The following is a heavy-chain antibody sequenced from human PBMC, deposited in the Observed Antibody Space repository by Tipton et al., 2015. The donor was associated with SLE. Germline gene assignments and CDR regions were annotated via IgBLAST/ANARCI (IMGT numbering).Heavy chain of an antibody. CDR3: AISDRLENAFDI. J-gene: IGHJ3*02. CDR1: GYTLTELS. V-gene: IGHV1-24*01. D-gene: IGHD3-3*01. CDR2: FDPEDGET. Sequence: QSGAEVKKPGASVKVSCKVSGYTLTELSMHWVRQAPGKGLEWMGGFDPEDGETIYAQRFQGRVTMTEDTSTDTAYMELSSLRSEDTAVYYCAISDRLENAFDIWGQGAMVTVSS.